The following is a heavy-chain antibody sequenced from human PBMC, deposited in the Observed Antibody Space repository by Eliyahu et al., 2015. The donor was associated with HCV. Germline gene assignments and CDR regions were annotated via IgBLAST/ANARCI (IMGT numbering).Heavy chain of an antibody. V-gene: IGHV1-69*01. CDR3: ARGGMVQGVIPDYYYYGMDV. D-gene: IGHD3-10*01. CDR2: IIPIXGTA. CDR1: GGTFSXYA. J-gene: IGHJ6*02. Sequence: QVQLVQSGAEVKKPGSSVKVSCKXXGGTFSXYALSWVRQAPGQGLGWMGGIIPIXGTANYAQKXQGRVTITADESTSTAYXELSSLRSEDTAVYYCARGGMVQGVIPDYYYYGMDVWGQGTTVTVSS.